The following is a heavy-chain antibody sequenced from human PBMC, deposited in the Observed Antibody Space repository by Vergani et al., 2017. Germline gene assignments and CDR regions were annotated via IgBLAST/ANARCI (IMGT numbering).Heavy chain of an antibody. J-gene: IGHJ4*02. D-gene: IGHD1-14*01. CDR3: ARGLADRGPFDY. V-gene: IGHV4-39*07. CDR1: GGSISSSSYY. Sequence: QLQLQESGPGLVKPSETLSLTCTVSGGSISSSSYYWGWIRQPPGKGLEWIGEINHSGSTNYNPSLKSRVTISVDTSKNQFSLKLSSVTAADTAVYYCARGLADRGPFDYWGQGTLVTVSS. CDR2: INHSGST.